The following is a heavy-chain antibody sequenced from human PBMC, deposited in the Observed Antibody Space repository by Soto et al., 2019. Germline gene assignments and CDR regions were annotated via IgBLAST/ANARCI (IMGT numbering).Heavy chain of an antibody. CDR2: IYYSGST. J-gene: IGHJ6*02. V-gene: IGHV4-39*01. Sequence: PSETPSLTRTGAACSLSITIYYWGWVGKPPGKGLELIGSIYYSGSTYYNPSLKSRVTISVDTSKNQFSLKLSSVTAADTAVYYCARVNSGYDSGMDVWGQATTV. CDR3: ARVNSGYDSGMDV. D-gene: IGHD5-12*01. CDR1: ACSLSITIYY.